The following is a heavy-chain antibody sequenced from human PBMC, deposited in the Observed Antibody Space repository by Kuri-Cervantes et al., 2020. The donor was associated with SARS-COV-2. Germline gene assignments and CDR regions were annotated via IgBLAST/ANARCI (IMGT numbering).Heavy chain of an antibody. CDR1: GGTFSSAI. CDR2: IMPALGMP. D-gene: IGHD6-19*01. Sequence: SVKVSCKASGGTFSSAIISWVRQAPGQGLEWMGGIMPALGMPNYAHKFRGRVTLTADTTTTTAYLELGGLKTEDTALYYCASDGVSGSLSLDFWGQGTLVTVSS. J-gene: IGHJ4*02. CDR3: ASDGVSGSLSLDF. V-gene: IGHV1-69*10.